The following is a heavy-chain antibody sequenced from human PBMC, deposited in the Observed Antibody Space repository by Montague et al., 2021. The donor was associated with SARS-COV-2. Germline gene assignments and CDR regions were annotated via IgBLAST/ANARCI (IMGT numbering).Heavy chain of an antibody. J-gene: IGHJ6*02. CDR3: AREVGSSSWYYYYGMDV. V-gene: IGHV3-21*01. D-gene: IGHD6-13*01. Sequence: SLSLSWSASGFTFSSYSMNWVRQAPGKGLEWVSSISSSSSYIYYADSVKGRFTISRDNAKNSLYLQMNSLRAEDTAVYYCAREVGSSSWYYYYGMDVWGQGTTVTVSS. CDR1: GFTFSSYS. CDR2: ISSSSSYI.